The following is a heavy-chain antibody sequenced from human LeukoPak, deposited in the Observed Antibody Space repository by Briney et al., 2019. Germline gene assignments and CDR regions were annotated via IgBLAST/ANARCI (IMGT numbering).Heavy chain of an antibody. D-gene: IGHD1-26*01. V-gene: IGHV3-23*01. CDR2: ISVSGGNT. CDR3: ATDRGGYPFDY. J-gene: IGHJ4*02. Sequence: GGSLRLSCAASGFSFSNYVMSWVRQAPGKGLEWVSAISVSGGNTYYADSVKGRFTISRDNSKSTLYLQMNSLRTEDTAVYYCATDRGGYPFDYWGQGTLVTVSS. CDR1: GFSFSNYV.